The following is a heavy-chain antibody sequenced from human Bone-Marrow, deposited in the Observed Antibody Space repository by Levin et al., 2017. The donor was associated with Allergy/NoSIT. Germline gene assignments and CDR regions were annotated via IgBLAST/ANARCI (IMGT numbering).Heavy chain of an antibody. J-gene: IGHJ5*01. CDR2: FSKSASSI. V-gene: IGHV3-11*01. CDR1: GFTFSDYY. Sequence: GGSLRLSCAASGFTFSDYYMSWIRQAPGKGLEWVSYFSKSASSIYYADSVKGRFTISRDDAKNSLYLQMKSLRAEDTAVYYCAKGGADFYVSTGDWGWFDAWGQGTLVTVSS. CDR3: AKGGADFYVSTGDWGWFDA. D-gene: IGHD3-22*01.